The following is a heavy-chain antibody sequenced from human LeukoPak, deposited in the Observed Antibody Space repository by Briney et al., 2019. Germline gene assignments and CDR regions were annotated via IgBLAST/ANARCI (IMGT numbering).Heavy chain of an antibody. CDR3: AREEYFQDSNGYSYYFHS. V-gene: IGHV4-4*07. D-gene: IGHD3-22*01. CDR1: GGSIGWDY. Sequence: SETLSLTCTVSGGSIGWDYWSWLRQSAGKGLEWIGRIYKSGSTNYNPSFRSRVTMSVDTSKNQFSLTVTSVTAADTAVYYCAREEYFQDSNGYSYYFHSWGQGALVTVSS. CDR2: IYKSGST. J-gene: IGHJ4*02.